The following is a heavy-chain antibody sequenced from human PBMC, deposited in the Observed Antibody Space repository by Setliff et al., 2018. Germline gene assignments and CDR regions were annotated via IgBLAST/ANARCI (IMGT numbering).Heavy chain of an antibody. V-gene: IGHV3-74*01. CDR3: AKDRVNDGYWDFDS. CDR2: SNSDGSST. CDR1: GFTISNYW. D-gene: IGHD1-1*01. J-gene: IGHJ4*02. Sequence: PGGSLRLSCAASGFTISNYWMHWVRQAPGKGLVWVSRSNSDGSSTTYADSVKGRFTISRDNAKNTLFLQMSSLRAEDTAVYYCAKDRVNDGYWDFDSWGQGIVVTVSS.